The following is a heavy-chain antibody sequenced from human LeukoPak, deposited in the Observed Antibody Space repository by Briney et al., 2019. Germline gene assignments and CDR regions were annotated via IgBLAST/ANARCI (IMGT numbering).Heavy chain of an antibody. V-gene: IGHV3-21*01. D-gene: IGHD6-13*01. CDR2: INSSSSYI. CDR3: ERAGYSSSWYDYYYYYMDV. Sequence: GGSLRLSCAASGFTFSSYNMNWVRQAPGKGLEWVSSINSSSSYIYYADSVKGRFTISRDNAKNSLYLQMNSLRAEDTAVYYCERAGYSSSWYDYYYYYMDVWGKGTTVTVSS. CDR1: GFTFSSYN. J-gene: IGHJ6*03.